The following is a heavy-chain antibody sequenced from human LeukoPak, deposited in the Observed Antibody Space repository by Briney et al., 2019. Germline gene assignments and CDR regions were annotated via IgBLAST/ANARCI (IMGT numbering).Heavy chain of an antibody. V-gene: IGHV1-2*02. CDR2: INPNSGGT. CDR3: ARGNGDDDAFDI. D-gene: IGHD4-17*01. Sequence: ASVKVSCKASGYTFTDYYMHWVRQAPGQGLEWMGWINPNSGGTNYAQKFQGRGTMTRDTSSSTAYMELSRLRSDDTAVYYCARGNGDDDAFDIWGQGTMVTVSS. CDR1: GYTFTDYY. J-gene: IGHJ3*02.